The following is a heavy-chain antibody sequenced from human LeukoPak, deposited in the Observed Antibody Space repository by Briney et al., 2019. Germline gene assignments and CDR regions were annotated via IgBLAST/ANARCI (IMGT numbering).Heavy chain of an antibody. Sequence: ASVKLSCKASAYTFTSYGISLVRQAPGQGLEWMGWISAYNGNTNYAQKLQGRVTMTTDTSTSTAYMELRSLRSDDTAVYYCARSGDSYGTGDYWGQGTLVTVSS. D-gene: IGHD5-18*01. CDR2: ISAYNGNT. CDR3: ARSGDSYGTGDY. CDR1: AYTFTSYG. J-gene: IGHJ4*02. V-gene: IGHV1-18*04.